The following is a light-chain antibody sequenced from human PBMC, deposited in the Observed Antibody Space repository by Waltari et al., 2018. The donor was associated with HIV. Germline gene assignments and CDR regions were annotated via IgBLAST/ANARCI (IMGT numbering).Light chain of an antibody. CDR2: EIN. CDR3: SSYAGSNTVV. CDR1: SSDVGAYNY. Sequence: QSALTQPPSASGSPGQSVTISCTGTSSDVGAYNYVSWYQPHPGKAPNLMIYEINKRPSGVPYRFSGSKSGNTASLSVSGLQAEDEADYYCSSYAGSNTVVFGGGTKLTVL. J-gene: IGLJ2*01. V-gene: IGLV2-8*01.